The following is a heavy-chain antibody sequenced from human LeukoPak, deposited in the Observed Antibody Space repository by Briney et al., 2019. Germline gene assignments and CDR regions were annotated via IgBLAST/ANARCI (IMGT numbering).Heavy chain of an antibody. V-gene: IGHV3-11*04. J-gene: IGHJ6*03. CDR1: GFIFSDYY. Sequence: PGGSLRLSCAASGFIFSDYYMSWIRQAPGKGLEWVSYISSSGSTMYYTDSVKGRFTISRDNAKNSLYLQMNSLRAEDTAVYYCGSSQYYYYYMDVWGKGTTVTVSS. CDR2: ISSSGSTM. CDR3: GSSQYYYYYMDV. D-gene: IGHD2-15*01.